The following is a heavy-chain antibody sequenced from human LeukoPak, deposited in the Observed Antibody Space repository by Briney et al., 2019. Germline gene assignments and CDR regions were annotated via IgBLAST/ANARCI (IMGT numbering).Heavy chain of an antibody. Sequence: SETLSLTCAVYGGSFSGYYWSWIRQPPGKGLEWIGEINHSGSTNYNPSLKSRVTISVDTSKNQFSLKLSSVTAADTAVYYCARPSGYYYGSGSYLGYYFDYWGQGTLVTVSS. CDR1: GGSFSGYY. J-gene: IGHJ4*02. CDR3: ARPSGYYYGSGSYLGYYFDY. V-gene: IGHV4-34*01. CDR2: INHSGST. D-gene: IGHD3-10*01.